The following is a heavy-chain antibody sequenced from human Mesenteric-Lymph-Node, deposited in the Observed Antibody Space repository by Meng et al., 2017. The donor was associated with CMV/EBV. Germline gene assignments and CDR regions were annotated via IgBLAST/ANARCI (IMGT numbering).Heavy chain of an antibody. CDR1: GGSISSYY. J-gene: IGHJ4*02. CDR2: IYYSGST. V-gene: IGHV4-59*01. Sequence: SETLSLTCTVSGGSISSYYWSWIRQPPGKGLEWIGYIYYSGSTNYNPSLKSRVTISVDTSKNQFSLKLSSVTAADTAVYSCARASRVRYFDWLLPSFDYWGQGTLVTVSS. CDR3: ARASRVRYFDWLLPSFDY. D-gene: IGHD3-9*01.